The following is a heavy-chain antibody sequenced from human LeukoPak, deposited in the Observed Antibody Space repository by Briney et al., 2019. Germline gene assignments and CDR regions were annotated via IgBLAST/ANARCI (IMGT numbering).Heavy chain of an antibody. CDR1: GFTFSSYG. Sequence: GGSLRLSCAASGFTFSSYGMHWDRQAPGKGLEWVAVIWYDGSNKYYADSVKGRFTISRDNSKNTLYLQMNSLRAEDTAVYYCAKSLGDGVNGNYYFDYWGQGTLVTVSS. CDR2: IWYDGSNK. J-gene: IGHJ4*02. V-gene: IGHV3-33*06. CDR3: AKSLGDGVNGNYYFDY. D-gene: IGHD2-21*01.